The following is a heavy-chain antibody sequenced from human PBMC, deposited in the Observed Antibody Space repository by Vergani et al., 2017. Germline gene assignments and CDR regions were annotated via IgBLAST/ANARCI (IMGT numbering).Heavy chain of an antibody. D-gene: IGHD1-26*01. V-gene: IGHV4-30-2*01. Sequence: QLQLQESGSGLVKPSQTLSLTCAVSGGSISSGGYSWSWIRQPPGKGLEWIGYIYHSGSTYYNPSLTSRVTISVDRSKNQFSRKLSSVTAADTAVYYCARLSRANYYYYMDVWGKGTTVTVSS. CDR1: GGSISSGGYS. CDR3: ARLSRANYYYYMDV. J-gene: IGHJ6*03. CDR2: IYHSGST.